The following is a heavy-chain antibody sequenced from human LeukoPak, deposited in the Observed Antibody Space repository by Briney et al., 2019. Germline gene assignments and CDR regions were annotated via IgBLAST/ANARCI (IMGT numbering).Heavy chain of an antibody. J-gene: IGHJ4*02. V-gene: IGHV3-48*04. CDR2: ITTGGSSI. CDR3: ARVRYDSGWYDY. Sequence: GGSLRLSCAASGFTFSAYAITWVRQAAGKGLECFSHITTGGSSIFYADSVKGRFTISRDNAKNSLYLQMNSLRAEDSAVYYCARVRYDSGWYDYWGQGALVTVSS. CDR1: GFTFSAYA. D-gene: IGHD6-19*01.